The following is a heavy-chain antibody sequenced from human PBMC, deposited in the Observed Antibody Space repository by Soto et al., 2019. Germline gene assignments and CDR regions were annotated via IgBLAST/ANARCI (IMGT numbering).Heavy chain of an antibody. V-gene: IGHV1-69*08. CDR2: INPIVEIA. Sequence: QVQLVQSGAEVKKPGSSVKVSCKASGDTFRRYSITWVRQAPGQGVEWMGRINPIVEIARYAQKFQGRVTITVDKATTTAHMELTSLRSEETAVYYCARDRRTNYDYYGMDVWGQGTTVTVSS. CDR1: GDTFRRYS. J-gene: IGHJ6*02. CDR3: ARDRRTNYDYYGMDV.